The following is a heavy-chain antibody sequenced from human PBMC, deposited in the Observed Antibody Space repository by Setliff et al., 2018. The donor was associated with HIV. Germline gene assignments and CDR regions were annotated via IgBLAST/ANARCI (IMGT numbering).Heavy chain of an antibody. V-gene: IGHV3-23*01. D-gene: IGHD3-10*01. CDR2: IAQPDGGV. Sequence: PGGSLRLSCAASGFTFSRYEMNWVRQAPGKGLEWVSAIAQPDGGVYADSVRGRFAVSRDNSKRILYLQMRRLMAEDTAVYYCAKSLAHSFGSGPYWHSTLYADYWGQGTLVTVSS. J-gene: IGHJ4*02. CDR1: GFTFSRYE. CDR3: AKSLAHSFGSGPYWHSTLYADY.